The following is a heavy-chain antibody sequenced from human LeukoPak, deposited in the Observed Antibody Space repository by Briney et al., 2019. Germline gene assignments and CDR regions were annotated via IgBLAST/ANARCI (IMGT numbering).Heavy chain of an antibody. D-gene: IGHD4-17*01. CDR3: ARTNPVYGDYDY. CDR1: GFTVTDNY. J-gene: IGHJ4*02. CDR2: IYPDGRT. V-gene: IGHV3-53*01. Sequence: GGSLRLSCAVSGFTVTDNYMSWVRQAPGKGLQWVSVIYPDGRTYYADSVKGRFTVSRDISRNTLLLQMNNLRADDTAVHYCARTNPVYGDYDYWGQGTLVTVSS.